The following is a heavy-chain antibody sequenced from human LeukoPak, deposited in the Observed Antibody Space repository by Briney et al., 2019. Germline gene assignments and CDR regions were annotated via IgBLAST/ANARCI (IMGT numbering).Heavy chain of an antibody. CDR2: IKQDGSEK. CDR1: GFTFSTYW. Sequence: QPGGSLRLSCAASGFTFSTYWMSWVRQAPGKGLEWVANIKQDGSEKYYVDSVKGRFTISRDNAKNSLYLQMNSLRAEDTAVYFCARNLGWGYSYGVTDYWGQGTLVTVSS. J-gene: IGHJ4*02. CDR3: ARNLGWGYSYGVTDY. D-gene: IGHD5-18*01. V-gene: IGHV3-7*01.